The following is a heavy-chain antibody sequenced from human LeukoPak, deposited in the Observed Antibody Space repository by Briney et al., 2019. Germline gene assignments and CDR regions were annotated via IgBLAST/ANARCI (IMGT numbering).Heavy chain of an antibody. J-gene: IGHJ4*02. V-gene: IGHV3-48*01. CDR1: GFTFSDAS. D-gene: IGHD5-18*01. Sequence: GGSLRLSCTASGFTFSDASMNWVRQAPGKGLEWLSYISSSSTTIYYADSVKGRFTISRDHATDSLYQQINSLRAEDTAVYYCARNLNTSDDYWGQGILVTVSS. CDR2: ISSSSTTI. CDR3: ARNLNTSDDY.